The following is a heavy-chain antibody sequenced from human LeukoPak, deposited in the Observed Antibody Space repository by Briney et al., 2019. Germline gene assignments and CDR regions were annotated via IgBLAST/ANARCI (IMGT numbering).Heavy chain of an antibody. CDR2: IYTSGST. V-gene: IGHV4-4*07. Sequence: PSETLPLTCTVSGGSISSYYWSWIRQPAGKGLEWIGRIYTSGSTNYNPSLKSRVTMSVDTSKNQFSLKLSSVTAADTAVYYCVQSPGYDFWSGFPYYYYGMDVWGQGTTVTVSS. CDR3: VQSPGYDFWSGFPYYYYGMDV. CDR1: GGSISSYY. J-gene: IGHJ6*02. D-gene: IGHD3-3*01.